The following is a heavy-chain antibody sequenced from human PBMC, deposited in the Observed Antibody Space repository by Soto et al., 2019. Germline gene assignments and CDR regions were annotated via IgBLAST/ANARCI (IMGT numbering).Heavy chain of an antibody. V-gene: IGHV3-11*06. Sequence: GGSLRLSCAASGFTFSDYYMSWIRQAPGKGLEWVSSISSSSSYIYYADSVKGRFTISRDNAKNSLYLQMNSLRAEDTAVYYCAVSIVVVPALATPGPWGQGTLVTVSS. D-gene: IGHD2-2*01. CDR1: GFTFSDYY. J-gene: IGHJ5*02. CDR2: ISSSSSYI. CDR3: AVSIVVVPALATPGP.